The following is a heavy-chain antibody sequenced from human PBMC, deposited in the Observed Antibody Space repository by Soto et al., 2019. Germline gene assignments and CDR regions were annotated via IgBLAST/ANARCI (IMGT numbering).Heavy chain of an antibody. J-gene: IGHJ4*02. D-gene: IGHD3-9*01. CDR3: AHRRGDLLNGHDYVDY. V-gene: IGHV2-5*02. Sequence: QITLKESGPTLVKPTQTLTLTCTFSGFSLNTRGVGVGWIRQPPGKALEWLALISWDGEKRYSPSLKSRLTLTKDTSENQFVLTRTNMDPVDTATYYGAHRRGDLLNGHDYVDYWGQGTLVTVTS. CDR2: ISWDGEK. CDR1: GFSLNTRGVG.